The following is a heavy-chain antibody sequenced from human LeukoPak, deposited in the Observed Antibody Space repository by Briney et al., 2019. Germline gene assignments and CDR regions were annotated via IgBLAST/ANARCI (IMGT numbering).Heavy chain of an antibody. D-gene: IGHD3-16*02. CDR2: IWYDGSNE. CDR1: GFTFSSYG. V-gene: IGHV3-33*01. J-gene: IGHJ4*02. Sequence: GRSLRLSCAASGFTFSSYGVHWVRQAPGKGLEWVALIWYDGSNEYHADPVKGRFTISRDNSKNTLYLQMNSLRAEDTAVYYCARARTFGGVIVIPYYFDYWGQGTLVTVSS. CDR3: ARARTFGGVIVIPYYFDY.